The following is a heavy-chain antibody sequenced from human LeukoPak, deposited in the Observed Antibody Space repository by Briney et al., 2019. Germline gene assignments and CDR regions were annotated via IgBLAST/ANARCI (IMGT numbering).Heavy chain of an antibody. Sequence: GGSLRLSCAASGFTFSSYAMHWVRQAPGKGLEWVAVISYDGSSKYYADSVKGRFTISRDNSKNTLYLQMNSLRAEDTAVYYCARVPGDYWGQGTLVTVSS. CDR2: ISYDGSSK. CDR3: ARVPGDY. D-gene: IGHD7-27*01. J-gene: IGHJ4*02. CDR1: GFTFSSYA. V-gene: IGHV3-30-3*01.